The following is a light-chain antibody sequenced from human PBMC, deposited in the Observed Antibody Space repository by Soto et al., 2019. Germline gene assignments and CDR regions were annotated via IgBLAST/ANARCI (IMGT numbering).Light chain of an antibody. V-gene: IGKV3-15*01. CDR1: QTISGTY. J-gene: IGKJ5*01. Sequence: EIVLTQSPGTLSLSPGERATLSCRASQTISGTYLAWYQQKPGQAPRLLIYDVSSRATGVPSRFSGTGSETDFTLTISGLQSEDFAVYWCQQYNNWPLTFGPGTRLEIK. CDR3: QQYNNWPLT. CDR2: DVS.